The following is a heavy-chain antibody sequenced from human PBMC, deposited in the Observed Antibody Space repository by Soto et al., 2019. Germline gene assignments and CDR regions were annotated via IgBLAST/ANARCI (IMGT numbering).Heavy chain of an antibody. CDR1: GGSINNNDYY. CDR2: VYYSGTT. Sequence: QLQESGPGLVKPSQTLSLTCTVSGGSINNNDYYWNWIRQTPGKGLEWIGYVYYSGTTYYIPSLKSRLSMSVDTSTNQLSLKLSAVSAADTAIYFCARMSYYYDKWYFDLWGRGTLVAVSS. V-gene: IGHV4-30-4*01. D-gene: IGHD3-22*01. J-gene: IGHJ2*01. CDR3: ARMSYYYDKWYFDL.